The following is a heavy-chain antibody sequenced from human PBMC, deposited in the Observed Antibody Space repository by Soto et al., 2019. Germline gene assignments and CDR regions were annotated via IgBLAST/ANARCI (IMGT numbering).Heavy chain of an antibody. V-gene: IGHV3-30*18. D-gene: IGHD4-17*01. CDR3: AKDSHMTTVTDDAFDI. CDR1: GFTFRSYG. J-gene: IGHJ3*02. Sequence: QVQLVESGGGVVQPGRSLRLSCAASGFTFRSYGMHWVRQAPGKGLEWVAVISYDGTEKYYADSVKGRFTISRDNSKTTLYLQMNSLRAEDTAVYYCAKDSHMTTVTDDAFDIRGQGTMVTVSS. CDR2: ISYDGTEK.